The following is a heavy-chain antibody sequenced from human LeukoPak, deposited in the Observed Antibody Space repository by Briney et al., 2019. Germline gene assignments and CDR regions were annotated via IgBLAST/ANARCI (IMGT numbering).Heavy chain of an antibody. CDR1: GFTFSSYG. J-gene: IGHJ4*02. V-gene: IGHV3-23*01. D-gene: IGHD3-10*01. CDR3: AKDFGGAGSYYCPFDY. Sequence: PGGSLRLSCAASGFTFSSYGMSWVRQAPGGGLEWVSAINTGGVSTYYADSVKGRFTISRDHSRHTLYLQMNRLRAEDTAVYYCAKDFGGAGSYYCPFDYWGQGTLVTVSS. CDR2: INTGGVST.